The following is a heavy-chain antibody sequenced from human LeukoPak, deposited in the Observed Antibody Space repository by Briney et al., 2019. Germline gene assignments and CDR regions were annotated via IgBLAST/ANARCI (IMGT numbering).Heavy chain of an antibody. CDR1: GYSISSGYY. J-gene: IGHJ4*02. Sequence: PSETLSLPCTVSGYSISSGYYWGWIRQPPGKGLEWIGSIYHSGSTYYNPSLKSRVTISVDTSKNQSSLKLRSVIAADTAVYYCSRAIDYWGQGTLVTVSS. CDR3: SRAIDY. V-gene: IGHV4-38-2*02. CDR2: IYHSGST.